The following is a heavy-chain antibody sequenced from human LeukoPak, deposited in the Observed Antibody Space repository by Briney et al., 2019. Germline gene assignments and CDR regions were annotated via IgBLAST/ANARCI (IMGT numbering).Heavy chain of an antibody. CDR2: VSGSGGNT. CDR3: AKSERWLQAYAFAI. V-gene: IGHV3-23*01. D-gene: IGHD5-24*01. Sequence: GGSLRLSCAASGFTFNTYAMSWVRQAPGKGLEWVSGVSGSGGNTYYADSVKGRFTISRDNSKNTLYLQMNSLRAEDTAVHYCAKSERWLQAYAFAIWGQGTMVTVSS. CDR1: GFTFNTYA. J-gene: IGHJ3*02.